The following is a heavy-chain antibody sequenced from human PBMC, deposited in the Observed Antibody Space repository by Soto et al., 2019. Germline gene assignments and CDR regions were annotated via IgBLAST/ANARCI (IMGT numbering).Heavy chain of an antibody. CDR3: ARAPGFILRWQIDAFDI. V-gene: IGHV4-31*03. J-gene: IGHJ3*02. CDR1: GGSISSGGYY. CDR2: IYYSGST. Sequence: QVQLQESGPGLVKPSQTLSLTCTVSGGSISSGGYYWSWIRQHPGKGLEWIGYIYYSGSTYYNPSLKSRVTISVDTSKNQFSLKLSSVTAADTAVYYCARAPGFILRWQIDAFDIWGQGTMVTVSS. D-gene: IGHD3-10*01.